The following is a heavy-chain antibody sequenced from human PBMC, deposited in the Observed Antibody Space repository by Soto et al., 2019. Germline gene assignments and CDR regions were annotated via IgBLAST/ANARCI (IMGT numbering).Heavy chain of an antibody. V-gene: IGHV2-5*02. CDR2: IYWDDDK. CDR1: GFSLSTSGVG. CDR3: AHILTIFGGGWFDP. J-gene: IGHJ5*02. D-gene: IGHD3-3*01. Sequence: QITLKESGPTLVKPTQTLTLTCTFSGFSLSTSGVGVGWIRQPPGKALEWLALIYWDDDKRYSPSLKSRLTIPKDTSKNQVVLTMPNMDPVDTATYYCAHILTIFGGGWFDPWGQGTLVTVSS.